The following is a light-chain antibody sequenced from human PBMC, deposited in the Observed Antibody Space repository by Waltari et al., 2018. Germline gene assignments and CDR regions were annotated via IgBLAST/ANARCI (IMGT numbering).Light chain of an antibody. Sequence: YDLTQPSSVSVSPGQTATITCSGDVLAEKYVRWFQQKSGQAPTLILYKDTERPSGIPDRFSGSSSGSTVTLTIRGALLEDEADYHCHAAADNNWFFGGGTKLTVL. CDR1: VLAEKY. V-gene: IGLV3-27*01. CDR3: HAAADNNWF. CDR2: KDT. J-gene: IGLJ2*01.